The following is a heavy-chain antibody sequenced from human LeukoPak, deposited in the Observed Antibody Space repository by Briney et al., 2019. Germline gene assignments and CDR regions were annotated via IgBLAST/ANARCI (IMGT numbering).Heavy chain of an antibody. CDR3: ARLGPTPY. CDR2: LNSDGSIT. CDR1: GVSFTTYW. Sequence: GGSLRLSCAASGVSFTTYWMHWVRQAPGKGLVWVSRLNSDGSITDYADSVKGRFTISRDNAKNTLYLQMNSLRAEDTAVYYCARLGPTPYWGQGTLVTV. D-gene: IGHD2-15*01. J-gene: IGHJ4*02. V-gene: IGHV3-74*01.